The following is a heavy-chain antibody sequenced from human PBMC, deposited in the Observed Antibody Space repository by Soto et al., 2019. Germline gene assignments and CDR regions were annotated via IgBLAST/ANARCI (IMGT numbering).Heavy chain of an antibody. Sequence: LCGGSISSSSYYWGWIRQPPGKGLEWIGSIYYSGSTYYNPSLKSRVTISVDTSKNQFSLKLSSVTAADTAVYYCARHLPPDYDFWSGYSGNWFDPWGQGTLVTVSS. CDR3: ARHLPPDYDFWSGYSGNWFDP. V-gene: IGHV4-39*01. J-gene: IGHJ5*02. CDR2: IYYSGST. CDR1: GGSISSSSYY. D-gene: IGHD3-3*01.